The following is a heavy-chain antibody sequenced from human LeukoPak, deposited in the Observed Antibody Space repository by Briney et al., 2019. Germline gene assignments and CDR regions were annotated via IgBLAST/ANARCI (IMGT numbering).Heavy chain of an antibody. CDR3: AKDLYGDYGGIDY. CDR2: IRGSSIST. Sequence: PGGSLRLSCAASGFTFSTYAMSWVRQAPGQGLEGVSVIRGSSISTYYADSVKGRFTISRDNSKNTVYLQMNSLRAEDTAIYYCAKDLYGDYGGIDYWGQGTLVTVSS. D-gene: IGHD4-17*01. J-gene: IGHJ4*02. V-gene: IGHV3-23*01. CDR1: GFTFSTYA.